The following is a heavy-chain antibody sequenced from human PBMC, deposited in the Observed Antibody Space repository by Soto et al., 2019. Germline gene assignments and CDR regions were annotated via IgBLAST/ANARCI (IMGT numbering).Heavy chain of an antibody. CDR3: ARGAYYYDSSGPTEYFQH. J-gene: IGHJ1*01. CDR2: INSDGSST. CDR1: GFTFSSYW. V-gene: IGHV3-74*01. Sequence: EVQLVESGGGLVQPGGSLRLSCAASGFTFSSYWMHWVRQAPGKGLVWVSRINSDGSSTSYADSVKGRFTISRDNAKNTLYLQMNSLRAEDTAVYYCARGAYYYDSSGPTEYFQHWGQGTLVTVSS. D-gene: IGHD3-22*01.